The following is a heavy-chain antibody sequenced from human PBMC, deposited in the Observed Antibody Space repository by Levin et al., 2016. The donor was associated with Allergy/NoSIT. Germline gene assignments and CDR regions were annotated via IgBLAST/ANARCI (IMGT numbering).Heavy chain of an antibody. CDR3: ARGRAYGDNSEIFDR. CDR1: GGSFSGFF. D-gene: IGHD4-23*01. CDR2: INRSGTT. Sequence: SETLSLTCTVSGGSFSGFFWSWIRQSPGKGLEYIGEINRSGTTHYSPSLESRVTLSVDTSKTQFSLRLSSVTAADTAMYYCARGRAYGDNSEIFDRWGQGTLVTVSS. J-gene: IGHJ4*02. V-gene: IGHV4-34*01.